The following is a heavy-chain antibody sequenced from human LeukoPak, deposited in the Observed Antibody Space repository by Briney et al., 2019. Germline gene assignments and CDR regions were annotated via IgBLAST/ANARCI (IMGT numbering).Heavy chain of an antibody. D-gene: IGHD6-13*01. V-gene: IGHV3-9*01. CDR3: AKDRIAAAGIGRYFDY. Sequence: GGSLRLSCAASGFTFDDYAMHWVRQAPGKGLEWVSGISWNSGSIGYADSVKGRFTISRDNAKNPLYLQMNSLRAEDTALYYCAKDRIAAAGIGRYFDYWGQGTLVTVSS. CDR2: ISWNSGSI. CDR1: GFTFDDYA. J-gene: IGHJ4*02.